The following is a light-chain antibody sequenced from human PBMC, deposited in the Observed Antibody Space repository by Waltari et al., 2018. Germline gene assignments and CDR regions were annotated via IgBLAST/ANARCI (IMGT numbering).Light chain of an antibody. CDR1: QSVSKY. CDR2: GAS. V-gene: IGKV3-20*01. Sequence: GDTAILSCRASQSVSKYLAWYQQKPGQAPRLLIFGASSRATGIPDRFSGSGSGTDLSLTISRVEPEDFAVYYCQQYVSLPATFGQGTKVEIE. CDR3: QQYVSLPAT. J-gene: IGKJ1*01.